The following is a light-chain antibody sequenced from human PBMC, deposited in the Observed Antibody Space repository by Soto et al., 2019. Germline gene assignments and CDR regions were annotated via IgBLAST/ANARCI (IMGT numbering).Light chain of an antibody. V-gene: IGLV2-8*01. Sequence: QSVLTQPPSASGSPGQSVTISCTGTSSDVGGYNYVSWYQQHPGKAPKLMIYEVNKRPSGVPDRFSGSKSGNTASLTVSGLQAEDEADYYCGSWDSSLSAYVFGTGTKLTVL. CDR3: GSWDSSLSAYV. J-gene: IGLJ1*01. CDR1: SSDVGGYNY. CDR2: EVN.